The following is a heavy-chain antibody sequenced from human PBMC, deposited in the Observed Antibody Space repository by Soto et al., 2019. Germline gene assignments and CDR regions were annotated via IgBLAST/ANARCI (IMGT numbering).Heavy chain of an antibody. CDR2: IYYSGST. D-gene: IGHD1-7*01. Sequence: QVQLQESGPGLVKPSETLSLTCTVSGGSISSYYWSWIRQPPGKGLEWIGYIYYSGSTNYNPSLKGRGNVSVDTSNDQCSLKLSSVTAAATAVYYCARGIITGTTFDPGWVTGWFDPWGQGTLVTVSS. J-gene: IGHJ5*02. V-gene: IGHV4-59*01. CDR1: GGSISSYY. CDR3: ARGIITGTTFDPGWVTGWFDP.